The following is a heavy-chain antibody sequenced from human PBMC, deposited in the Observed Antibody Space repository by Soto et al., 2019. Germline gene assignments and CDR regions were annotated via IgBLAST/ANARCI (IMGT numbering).Heavy chain of an antibody. CDR3: ARVRADHHYYYYMDV. J-gene: IGHJ6*03. Sequence: PSETLSLTCTVSGGSISSYYWSWIRQPPGKGLEWIGYIYYSGSTNYNPSLKSRVTISVDTSKNQFSLKLSSVTAADTAVYYCARVRADHHYYYYMDVWGKGTTVTVSS. CDR2: IYYSGST. V-gene: IGHV4-59*01. D-gene: IGHD6-13*01. CDR1: GGSISSYY.